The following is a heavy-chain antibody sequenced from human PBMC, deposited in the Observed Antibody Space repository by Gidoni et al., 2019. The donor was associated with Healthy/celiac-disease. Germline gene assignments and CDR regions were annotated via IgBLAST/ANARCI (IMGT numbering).Heavy chain of an antibody. V-gene: IGHV3-23*01. CDR3: AKTFEAVAGTKFDY. J-gene: IGHJ4*02. CDR2: ISGSGGST. D-gene: IGHD6-19*01. CDR1: GFSCSSYA. Sequence: VQLLESGGGLVQPGGSLRLACAASGFSCSSYAMSWVRQAPGKGLEWVSAISGSGGSTYYADSVKGRFTISRDNSKNTLYLQMNSLRAEDTAVYYCAKTFEAVAGTKFDYWGQGTLVTVSS.